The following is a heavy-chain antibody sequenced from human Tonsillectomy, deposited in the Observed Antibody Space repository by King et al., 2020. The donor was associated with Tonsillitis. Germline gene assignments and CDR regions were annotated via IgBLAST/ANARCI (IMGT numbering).Heavy chain of an antibody. D-gene: IGHD3-10*01. CDR1: GFTFSSYG. CDR3: ARSLQRGRPVDY. V-gene: IGHV3-33*01. Sequence: VQLVESGGGVVQPGRSLRLSCAASGFTFSSYGMHWVRQAPGKGLEWVAVIWYDGSNKYYADSVKGRFTISRDNSKNTLYLQMNSLRAEDTAVYYCARSLQRGRPVDYWGQGTLVTVSS. J-gene: IGHJ4*02. CDR2: IWYDGSNK.